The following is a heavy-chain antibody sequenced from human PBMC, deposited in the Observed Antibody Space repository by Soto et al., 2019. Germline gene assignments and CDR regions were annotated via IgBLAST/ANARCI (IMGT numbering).Heavy chain of an antibody. CDR2: IYPGHSDI. D-gene: IGHD2-21*01. V-gene: IGHV5-51*01. J-gene: IGHJ6*02. CDR3: AKFLLPNVPLSGMDV. CDR1: GYSFTSYW. Sequence: PGESLKISCKGSGYSFTSYWIAWVRQMPGKGLEWMGIIYPGHSDIRYSPSFQGQVTISGDKSINTAYLQWSSLKASDTAMYYCAKFLLPNVPLSGMDVWGQGTTVTVSS.